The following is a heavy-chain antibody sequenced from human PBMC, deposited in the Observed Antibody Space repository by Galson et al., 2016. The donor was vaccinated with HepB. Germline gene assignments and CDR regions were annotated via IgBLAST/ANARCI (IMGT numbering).Heavy chain of an antibody. CDR2: ISNDGSNR. J-gene: IGHJ4*02. V-gene: IGHV3-30*18. CDR1: GFTFNSYG. Sequence: SLRLSCAASGFTFNSYGMHWVRQAPGKGLEWVAVISNDGSNRYYGDSVKGRFTISRDNSKNTLYLQTNSLRGEDTAVYYCAKGPRVDGYNFGYFDYWGQGTLVTVSS. D-gene: IGHD5-24*01. CDR3: AKGPRVDGYNFGYFDY.